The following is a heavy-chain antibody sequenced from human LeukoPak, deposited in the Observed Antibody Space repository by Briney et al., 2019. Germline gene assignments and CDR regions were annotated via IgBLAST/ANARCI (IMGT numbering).Heavy chain of an antibody. Sequence: SVKVSCKASGYTFTSYDINWVRQATGQGLEWMGWMNPNSGNTGYAQKFQGRVTITRNTSISTAYMELSSLRSEDTAVYYRARTDSSGWYGGYYYYYMDVWGKGTTVTVSS. CDR1: GYTFTSYD. D-gene: IGHD6-19*01. V-gene: IGHV1-8*03. CDR2: MNPNSGNT. CDR3: ARTDSSGWYGGYYYYYMDV. J-gene: IGHJ6*03.